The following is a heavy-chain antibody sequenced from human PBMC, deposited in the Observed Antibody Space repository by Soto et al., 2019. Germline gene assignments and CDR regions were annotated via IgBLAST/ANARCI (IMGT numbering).Heavy chain of an antibody. Sequence: EVQLLESGGGLIQRGGSLRLSCTGSEFTFSNFVMSWVRQVPGKGLEWLACITASGGSTYNADSVKGRFSVSRDNSKSTLYLQLNSLEAEDTAVYHCAVHLGQNYYTLDVWGQGTTVHVSS. CDR3: AVHLGQNYYTLDV. D-gene: IGHD1-26*01. CDR1: EFTFSNFV. V-gene: IGHV3-23*01. J-gene: IGHJ6*02. CDR2: ITASGGST.